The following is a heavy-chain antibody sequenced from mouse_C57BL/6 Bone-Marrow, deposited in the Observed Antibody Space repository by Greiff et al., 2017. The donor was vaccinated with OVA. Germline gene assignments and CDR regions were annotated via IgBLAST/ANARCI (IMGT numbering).Heavy chain of an antibody. CDR2: IDPSDSYT. CDR1: GYTFTSYW. V-gene: IGHV1-50*01. CDR3: ARCIYYGNYYFDY. Sequence: QVQLKQPGAELVKPGASVKLSCKASGYTFTSYWMQWVKQRPGQGLEWIGEIDPSDSYTNYNQKFKGKATLTVDTSSSTAYMQLSSLTSEDSAVYYCARCIYYGNYYFDYWGQGTTLTVSS. J-gene: IGHJ2*01. D-gene: IGHD2-1*01.